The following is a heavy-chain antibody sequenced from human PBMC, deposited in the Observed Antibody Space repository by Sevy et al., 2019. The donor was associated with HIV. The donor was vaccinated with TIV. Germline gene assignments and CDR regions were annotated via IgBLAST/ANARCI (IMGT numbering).Heavy chain of an antibody. Sequence: ASVKVSCKASGYSFTSYDINWVRQATGQGREWMGWMNPNSGNTGYAQKFQGRVTMTRNTSISTAYMELSSLRSEDTAVYYCARVAVDTAMVTNYWYFDLWGRGILVTVSS. J-gene: IGHJ2*01. CDR3: ARVAVDTAMVTNYWYFDL. CDR1: GYSFTSYD. V-gene: IGHV1-8*01. D-gene: IGHD5-18*01. CDR2: MNPNSGNT.